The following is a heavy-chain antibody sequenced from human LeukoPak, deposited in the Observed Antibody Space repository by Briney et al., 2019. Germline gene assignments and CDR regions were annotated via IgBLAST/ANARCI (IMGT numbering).Heavy chain of an antibody. Sequence: PGRSLRLSCAASGFTFSSYAMHWVRQAPGKGLEWVAVISYDGSNKYYADSVKGRFTISRDNSKNTLYLQMNSLRAEDTAVYYCARSPGTSSPSSVDIWGQGTMVTVSS. J-gene: IGHJ3*02. CDR2: ISYDGSNK. V-gene: IGHV3-30*07. CDR1: GFTFSSYA. D-gene: IGHD1-1*01. CDR3: ARSPGTSSPSSVDI.